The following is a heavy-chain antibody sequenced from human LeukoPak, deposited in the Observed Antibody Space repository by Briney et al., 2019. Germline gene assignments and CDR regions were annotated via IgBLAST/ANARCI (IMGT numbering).Heavy chain of an antibody. CDR3: ARGLRSGYYSPSDY. J-gene: IGHJ4*02. Sequence: GASVKASCKASGYTFTSYAMHWVRQAPGQRLEWIGWINAGNGNTKYSQKFQGRVTITRDTSASTAYMELSSLRSEDTAVYYCARGLRSGYYSPSDYWGQGTLVTVSS. V-gene: IGHV1-3*01. CDR1: GYTFTSYA. CDR2: INAGNGNT. D-gene: IGHD3-22*01.